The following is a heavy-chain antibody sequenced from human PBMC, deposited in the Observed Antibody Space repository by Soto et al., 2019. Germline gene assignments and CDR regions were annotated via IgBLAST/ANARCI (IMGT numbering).Heavy chain of an antibody. V-gene: IGHV4-34*02. Sequence: QVQQQQWSARLLKPSETLSLTCAEYGRSMSGYNWSWLRRSPVRGLEWIGEIGPTGDTNYGPSFMSRVTVSVDTSKYELSLRLTQVTAADTATYLCARNGVGFGFDIWGLGTMVSVSS. CDR1: GRSMSGYN. CDR3: ARNGVGFGFDI. J-gene: IGHJ3*02. D-gene: IGHD3-10*01. CDR2: IGPTGDT.